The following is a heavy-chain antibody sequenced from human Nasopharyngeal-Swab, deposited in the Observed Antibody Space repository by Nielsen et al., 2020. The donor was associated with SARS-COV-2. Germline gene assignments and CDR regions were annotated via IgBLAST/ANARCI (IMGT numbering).Heavy chain of an antibody. D-gene: IGHD4-17*01. Sequence: SLPISCAAPGFTFSSFVMHWVRQAPGKGLEWVAFIAHDASNEYYGDSVKGRFSISRDSSKNTLYLQMDSLRGEDTAVYYCARDAPAHYGAFYWGRGTLVTVSS. CDR2: IAHDASNE. J-gene: IGHJ4*02. CDR1: GFTFSSFV. V-gene: IGHV3-30*03. CDR3: ARDAPAHYGAFY.